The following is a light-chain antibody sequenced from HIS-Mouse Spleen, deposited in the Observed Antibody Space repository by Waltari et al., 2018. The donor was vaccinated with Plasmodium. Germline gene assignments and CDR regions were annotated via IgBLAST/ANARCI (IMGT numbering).Light chain of an antibody. CDR3: QQYNNWSFT. V-gene: IGKV3-15*01. Sequence: EIVMTQSPATLSVSPGERATLSCRASQSVSSTLAWYHQKPGQAPRLRIYGASTRATGIPAMFSGSGSGTEFTLTISSLQSEDFAVYYCQQYNNWSFTFGPGTKVDIK. CDR2: GAS. J-gene: IGKJ3*01. CDR1: QSVSST.